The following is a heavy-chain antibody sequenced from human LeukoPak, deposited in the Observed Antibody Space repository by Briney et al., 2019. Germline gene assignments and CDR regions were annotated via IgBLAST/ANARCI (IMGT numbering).Heavy chain of an antibody. CDR1: GFTFDDYA. CDR3: AKDMRQLVRGYFDY. D-gene: IGHD6-6*01. V-gene: IGHV3-9*01. CDR2: ISWNSGSI. Sequence: PGGSLRLSCAASGFTFDDYAMHWVRQAPGKGLEWVSGISWNSGSIGYADSVKGRFTISRDNAKNSLYLQVNSLRAEDTALYYCAKDMRQLVRGYFDYWGQGTLVTVSS. J-gene: IGHJ4*02.